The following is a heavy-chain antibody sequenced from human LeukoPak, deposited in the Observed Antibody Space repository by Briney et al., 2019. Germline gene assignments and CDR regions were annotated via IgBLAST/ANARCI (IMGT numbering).Heavy chain of an antibody. CDR3: AKSLYYYDSTFDF. J-gene: IGHJ5*01. CDR1: GFTFSSYA. CDR2: ISGSGDST. D-gene: IGHD3-22*01. Sequence: RSGGSLRLSCAASGFTFSSYAMSWVRQAPGKGLEWVSAISGSGDSTYYADSMKGRFTISRDNSRNTLYLEVNSLRAEDTAIYYCAKSLYYYDSTFDFWGQGTLVTVSS. V-gene: IGHV3-23*01.